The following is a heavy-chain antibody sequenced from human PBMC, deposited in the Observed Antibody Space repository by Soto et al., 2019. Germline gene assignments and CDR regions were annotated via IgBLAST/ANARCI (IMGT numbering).Heavy chain of an antibody. Sequence: SVKVSCKASGGTFSSYAISWVRQAPGQGLEWMGGIIPIFGTANYAQKFQGRVTITADESTSTAYMELSSLRSEDTAVYYCAWGQLWLRDKAFDIWGQGTMVTVSS. CDR2: IIPIFGTA. V-gene: IGHV1-69*13. J-gene: IGHJ3*02. CDR3: AWGQLWLRDKAFDI. CDR1: GGTFSSYA. D-gene: IGHD5-18*01.